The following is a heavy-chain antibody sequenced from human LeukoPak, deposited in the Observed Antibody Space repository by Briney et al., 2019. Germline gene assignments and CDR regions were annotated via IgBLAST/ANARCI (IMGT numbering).Heavy chain of an antibody. CDR1: GGSFSGYY. D-gene: IGHD3-22*01. J-gene: IGHJ4*02. Sequence: PSETLSLTCAVYGGSFSGYYWSWIRQPPGKGLEWIGEINHSGSTNYNPSLKSRVTISVDTSKNQFSLKLSSVTAADTAVYYCARPKAGGYFPFDYWGQGTLVTVSS. CDR3: ARPKAGGYFPFDY. V-gene: IGHV4-34*01. CDR2: INHSGST.